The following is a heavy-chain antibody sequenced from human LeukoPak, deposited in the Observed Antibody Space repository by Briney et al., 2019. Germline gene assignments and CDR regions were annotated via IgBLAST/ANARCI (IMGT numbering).Heavy chain of an antibody. Sequence: GGSLRLSCAASEFSVGSNYMTWVRQAPGKGLKWVSLIYSGGSTYYADSVKGRFTISRDNSKNTLYLQMNSLRAEDTAVYYCARDSYGDANFDTWGQGTLVTVSS. D-gene: IGHD4-17*01. V-gene: IGHV3-66*01. CDR2: IYSGGST. CDR1: EFSVGSNY. CDR3: ARDSYGDANFDT. J-gene: IGHJ4*02.